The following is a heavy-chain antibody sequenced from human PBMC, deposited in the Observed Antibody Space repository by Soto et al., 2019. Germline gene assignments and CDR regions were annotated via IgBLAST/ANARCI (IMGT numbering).Heavy chain of an antibody. CDR3: VRKYPGTRPFDY. D-gene: IGHD2-2*01. CDR2: IGTDGNT. V-gene: IGHV3-23*01. J-gene: IGHJ4*01. CDR1: GFTFNSYA. Sequence: PGGSLRLSXAASGFTFNSYAMNWVRQAPGKGLACVSAIGTDGNTYYANSVKGRFTISRDNSRTTLYLQMNSLRVEDTALYYCVRKYPGTRPFDYWGQGTLVTVSS.